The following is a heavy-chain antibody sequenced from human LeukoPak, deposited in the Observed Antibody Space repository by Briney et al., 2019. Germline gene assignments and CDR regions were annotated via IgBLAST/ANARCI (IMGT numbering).Heavy chain of an antibody. CDR2: ISYDGSNK. D-gene: IGHD3-22*01. V-gene: IGHV3-30*04. CDR1: GFTFSSYA. J-gene: IGHJ6*02. CDR3: ARDQHSSGYSLYYYYYGMDV. Sequence: GGSLRLSCAASGFTFSSYAMHWVRQAPGKGLEWVAVISYDGSNKYYADSVKGRFTISRDKSKNTLYLQMNSLRAEDTAVYYCARDQHSSGYSLYYYYYGMDVWGQGTTVTVSS.